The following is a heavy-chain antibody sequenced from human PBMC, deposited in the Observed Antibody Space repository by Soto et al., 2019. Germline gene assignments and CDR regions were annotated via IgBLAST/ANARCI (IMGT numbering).Heavy chain of an antibody. CDR3: ARGHYDILTGYSPYYYYGMDV. CDR1: GGTFSSYT. D-gene: IGHD3-9*01. Sequence: SVKVSCKASGGTFSSYTISWVRQAPGQGLEWMGRIIPILGIANYAQKFQGRVTITADKSTSTAYMELSSLRSEDTAVYYCARGHYDILTGYSPYYYYGMDVWGQGTTVTVSS. J-gene: IGHJ6*02. V-gene: IGHV1-69*02. CDR2: IIPILGIA.